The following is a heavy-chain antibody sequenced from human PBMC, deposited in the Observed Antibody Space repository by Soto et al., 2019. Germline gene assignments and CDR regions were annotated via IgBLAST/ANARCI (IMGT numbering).Heavy chain of an antibody. D-gene: IGHD5-18*01. Sequence: SVTLSLTCKVTDNSISRSSYYWGWIRQPPGKGLEWIGSIYYSGSTYYNPSLKSRVNISLDTSKNQFSLKLSSVTAADTAVYYCARGQLTYYFDSWGQGTLVTVS. V-gene: IGHV4-39*01. CDR1: DNSISRSSYY. J-gene: IGHJ4*02. CDR2: IYYSGST. CDR3: ARGQLTYYFDS.